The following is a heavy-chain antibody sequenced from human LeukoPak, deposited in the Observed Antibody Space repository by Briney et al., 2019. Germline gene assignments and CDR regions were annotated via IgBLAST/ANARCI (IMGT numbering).Heavy chain of an antibody. V-gene: IGHV1-8*02. J-gene: IGHJ4*02. D-gene: IGHD6-13*01. CDR1: GGTFSSYA. CDR2: MNPNSGNT. Sequence: ASVKVSCKASGGTFSSYAINWVRQATGQGLEWMGWMNPNSGNTGCAQKFQGRVTMTRNTSISTAYMELSSLRSEDTAVYYCARAVAAAHFDYWGQGTLVTVSS. CDR3: ARAVAAAHFDY.